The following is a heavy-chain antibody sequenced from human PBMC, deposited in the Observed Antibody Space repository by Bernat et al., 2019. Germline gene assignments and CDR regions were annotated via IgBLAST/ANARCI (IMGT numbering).Heavy chain of an antibody. V-gene: IGHV3-33*01. D-gene: IGHD3-22*01. CDR2: IWSDGSNK. Sequence: QVQLVESGGGVVQPGRSLRLSCAASGFTFSSYGMHWVRQAPGKGLEWVAVIWSDGSNKDYADSVKGLFTISRDNSKTTLYMQMNSLRAEDTAVYYCAREGDYYDGSGYYYWGQGTLVTVSS. CDR1: GFTFSSYG. CDR3: AREGDYYDGSGYYY. J-gene: IGHJ4*02.